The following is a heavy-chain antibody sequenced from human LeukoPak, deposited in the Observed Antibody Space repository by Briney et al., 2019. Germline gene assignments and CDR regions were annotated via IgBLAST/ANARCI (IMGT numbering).Heavy chain of an antibody. Sequence: GGSLRLSCAASGFTFDDYAMHWVRQAPGKGLEWVSGISWNSGSICYADSVKGRFTISRDNAKNSLYLQMNSLRAEDTALYYCAKDLSGSSFDYWGQGTLVTVSS. CDR1: GFTFDDYA. CDR3: AKDLSGSSFDY. V-gene: IGHV3-9*01. D-gene: IGHD1-26*01. J-gene: IGHJ4*02. CDR2: ISWNSGSI.